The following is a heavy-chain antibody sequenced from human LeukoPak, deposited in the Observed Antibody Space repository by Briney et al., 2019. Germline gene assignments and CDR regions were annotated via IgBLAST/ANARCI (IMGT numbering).Heavy chain of an antibody. CDR1: GYTFTGYT. D-gene: IGHD4-17*01. CDR2: MNPNSGNT. J-gene: IGHJ6*03. V-gene: IGHV1-8*02. CDR3: ARATTVTTVLKLYYYYYMDV. Sequence: ASVKVSCKAAGYTFTGYTMHWVRQATGQGLEWMGWMNPNSGNTGYAQKFQGRVTMTRNTSISTAYMELSSLRSEDTAVYYCARATTVTTVLKLYYYYYMDVWGKGTTVTISS.